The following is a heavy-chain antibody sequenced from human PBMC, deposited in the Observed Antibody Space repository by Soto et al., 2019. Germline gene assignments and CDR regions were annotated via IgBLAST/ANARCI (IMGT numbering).Heavy chain of an antibody. V-gene: IGHV5-10-1*01. CDR1: GYSFTSYW. CDR2: IDPSDSYT. Sequence: PGESLKISCKGSGYSFTSYWISWVRQMPGKGLEWMGRIDPSDSYTNYSPSFQGHVTISADKSISTAYLQWSSLKASDTAMYYCARILEDIVVVPAASRDYWGQGTLVTAPQ. CDR3: ARILEDIVVVPAASRDY. J-gene: IGHJ4*02. D-gene: IGHD2-2*01.